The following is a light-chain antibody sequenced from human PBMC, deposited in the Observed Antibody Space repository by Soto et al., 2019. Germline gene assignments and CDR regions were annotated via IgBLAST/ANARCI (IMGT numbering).Light chain of an antibody. CDR1: QSISSW. V-gene: IGKV1-5*03. Sequence: DIQMTQSASSLSASVGDRVTITYRASQSISSWLAWYQQKPGKAPKLLIYKASSLESGVPSRFSGSESGTEFTLTISSLQPDDFATYYCQQYNSYSPYTFGQGTKLEIK. J-gene: IGKJ2*01. CDR2: KAS. CDR3: QQYNSYSPYT.